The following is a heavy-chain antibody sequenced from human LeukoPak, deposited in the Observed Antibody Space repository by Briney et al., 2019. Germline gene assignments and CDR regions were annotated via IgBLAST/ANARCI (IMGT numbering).Heavy chain of an antibody. Sequence: SSVKVSCKASGGTFSSYAISWVRQAPGQVLEWMGRIIPIFGTANYAQKFQGRVTITTDESTSTAYMELSSLRSEDTAVYYCARDLIAAAGSHPPLDYWGQGTLVTVSS. CDR3: ARDLIAAAGSHPPLDY. J-gene: IGHJ4*02. D-gene: IGHD6-13*01. CDR2: IIPIFGTA. V-gene: IGHV1-69*05. CDR1: GGTFSSYA.